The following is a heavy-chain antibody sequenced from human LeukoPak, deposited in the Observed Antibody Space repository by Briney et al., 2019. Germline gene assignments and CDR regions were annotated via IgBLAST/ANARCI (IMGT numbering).Heavy chain of an antibody. Sequence: GGSLRLSCEASGFTFSKYWMHWVRQVPGKGLVWDSHINTDGTSTYYADSVKGRFAISIDNAKNNVYLRKNSVREEDTSVYECERDRADYGDGTSGNIFDYWGQGTLVTVSS. J-gene: IGHJ4*02. CDR3: ERDRADYGDGTSGNIFDY. D-gene: IGHD4-17*01. V-gene: IGHV3-74*01. CDR1: GFTFSKYW. CDR2: INTDGTST.